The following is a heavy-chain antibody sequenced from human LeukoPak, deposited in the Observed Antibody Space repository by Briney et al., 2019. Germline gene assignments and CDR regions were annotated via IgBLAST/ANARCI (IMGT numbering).Heavy chain of an antibody. CDR1: GLSFNSCG. D-gene: IGHD3-3*02. J-gene: IGHJ4*02. V-gene: IGHV3-30*03. Sequence: PGRSLRLSCAASGLSFNSCGMHWVRQAPGKGLEWVAVISSDGSNKYYADSVKGRFTISRHNSKNTLYLQMNSLRAEDTAVYYCARLYGTFLEWSPYFDYWGQGTLVTVSS. CDR3: ARLYGTFLEWSPYFDY. CDR2: ISSDGSNK.